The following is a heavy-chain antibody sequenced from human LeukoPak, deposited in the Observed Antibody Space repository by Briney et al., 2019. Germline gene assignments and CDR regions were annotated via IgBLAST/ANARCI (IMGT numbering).Heavy chain of an antibody. CDR1: GFTFSSYG. CDR2: IRYDGSNK. J-gene: IGHJ4*02. V-gene: IGHV3-30*02. Sequence: PGGSLRLSCAASGFTFSSYGMHWVRQAPGKGLEWVAFIRYDGSNKYYADSVKGRFTISRGNSKNTLYLQMNSLRAEDTAVYYCAKVGDKIVVVPAAPHDYWGQGTLVAVSS. D-gene: IGHD2-2*01. CDR3: AKVGDKIVVVPAAPHDY.